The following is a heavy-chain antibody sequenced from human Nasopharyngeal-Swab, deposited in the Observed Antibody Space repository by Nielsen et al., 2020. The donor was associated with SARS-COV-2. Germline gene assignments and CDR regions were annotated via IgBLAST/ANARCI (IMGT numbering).Heavy chain of an antibody. CDR1: GGSISSYY. CDR3: ARGSRFTIFGVVPDYYYGMDV. CDR2: IYTSGST. V-gene: IGHV4-4*07. Sequence: SETLSLTCTVSGGSISSYYWSWIRQPAGKGLEWIGRIYTSGSTNYNPSFKSRVTMSVDTSKNQFSLKLSSVTAADTAVYYCARGSRFTIFGVVPDYYYGMDVWGQGTTVTVS. D-gene: IGHD3-3*01. J-gene: IGHJ6*02.